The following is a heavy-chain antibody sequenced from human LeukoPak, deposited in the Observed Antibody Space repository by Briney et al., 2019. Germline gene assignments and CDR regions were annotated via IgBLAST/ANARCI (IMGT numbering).Heavy chain of an antibody. Sequence: GGSLRLSCAASGLTLSNYWMTWVRQAPGKGMEWVANINQDGSEKNYVDSVKGRFTISRDNAKNSLYLEMNSLRAEDMGVYYCARDSRGYPYWGQGTLVTVSS. CDR2: INQDGSEK. CDR1: GLTLSNYW. J-gene: IGHJ4*02. CDR3: ARDSRGYPY. V-gene: IGHV3-7*05. D-gene: IGHD3-22*01.